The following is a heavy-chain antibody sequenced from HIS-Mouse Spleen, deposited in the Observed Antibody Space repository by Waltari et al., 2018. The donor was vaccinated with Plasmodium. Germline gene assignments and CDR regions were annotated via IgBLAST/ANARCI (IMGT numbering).Heavy chain of an antibody. CDR1: GFTFSSYW. CDR3: ASSWYWYFDL. D-gene: IGHD6-13*01. CDR2: IKQDGSGK. Sequence: EVQLVESGGGLVQPGGSLRLSCAASGFTFSSYWMSWVRQAPGRGLEWVANIKQDGSGKYYVGSVKGRFTISRDNAKNSLYLQMNSLRAEDTAVYYCASSWYWYFDLWGRGTLVTVSS. V-gene: IGHV3-7*01. J-gene: IGHJ2*01.